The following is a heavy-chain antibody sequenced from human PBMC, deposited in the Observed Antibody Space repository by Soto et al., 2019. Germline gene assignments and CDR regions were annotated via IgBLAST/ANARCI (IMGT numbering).Heavy chain of an antibody. J-gene: IGHJ6*02. CDR2: ISSSSSYI. V-gene: IGHV3-21*01. CDR3: ARDHPGVVMLGMDV. CDR1: GFTFSSYS. D-gene: IGHD3-16*01. Sequence: GGSLRLSCAASGFTFSSYSMNWVRQAPGKGLEWVSSISSSSSYIYYADSVKGRFTISRDNAKNSLYLQMNSLRAEDTAVYYCARDHPGVVMLGMDVWGQGTTVTVSS.